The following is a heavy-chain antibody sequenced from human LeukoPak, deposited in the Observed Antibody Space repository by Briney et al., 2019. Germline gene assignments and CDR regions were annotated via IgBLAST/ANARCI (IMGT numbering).Heavy chain of an antibody. CDR3: ARDPGGWEMATTFDY. V-gene: IGHV4-4*07. CDR2: IYTSGST. J-gene: IGHJ4*02. Sequence: SETLSLTCTVSGGSISSYYWSWIRQPAGKGLEWIGRIYTSGSTNYNPSLKSRVTMSVDTSKNQFSLKLSSVTAADTAAYYCARDPGGWEMATTFDYWGQGTLVTVSS. CDR1: GGSISSYY. D-gene: IGHD5-24*01.